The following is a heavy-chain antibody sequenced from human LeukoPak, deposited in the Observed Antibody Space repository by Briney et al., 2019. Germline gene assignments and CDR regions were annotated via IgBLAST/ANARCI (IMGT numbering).Heavy chain of an antibody. J-gene: IGHJ4*02. Sequence: GESLKISCKASGYNFINYWIGWVRQMPGKGLEWMGIIYPGDSDTRFSSSFQGQVTISADKSISTAYLHWSSLKASDTAMYFCARHSGNYVARGYFDYWGQGTLVTVSS. CDR3: ARHSGNYVARGYFDY. CDR2: IYPGDSDT. D-gene: IGHD1-26*01. V-gene: IGHV5-51*01. CDR1: GYNFINYW.